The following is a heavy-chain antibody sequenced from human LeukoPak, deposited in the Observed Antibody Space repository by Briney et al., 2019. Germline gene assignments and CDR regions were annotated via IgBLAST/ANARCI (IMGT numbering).Heavy chain of an antibody. V-gene: IGHV1-8*02. J-gene: IGHJ4*02. Sequence: RASVKVSCKTSGYTFTNYDINWVRQATGQGLEWLGWMSPGSCYTGYAQKFQGRVTMTRDISITTAYVELSSLRSEDTAVYYCARGIEAGVDYWGQGTLVTVPS. CDR3: ARGIEAGVDY. CDR2: MSPGSCYT. D-gene: IGHD6-25*01. CDR1: GYTFTNYD.